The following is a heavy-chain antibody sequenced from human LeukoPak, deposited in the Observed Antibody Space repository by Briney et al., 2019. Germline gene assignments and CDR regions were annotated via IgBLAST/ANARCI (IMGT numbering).Heavy chain of an antibody. Sequence: ASVKVSCKASGYTFTSYGISWVRQAPGQGLEWMGWISAYNGNTNYAQKLQGRVTMTTDTSTSTAYMELRSLRSDDTAVYYCARDRAMWLSHYYFDYWGQGTLVTVSS. J-gene: IGHJ4*02. CDR3: ARDRAMWLSHYYFDY. V-gene: IGHV1-18*01. CDR1: GYTFTSYG. D-gene: IGHD3-22*01. CDR2: ISAYNGNT.